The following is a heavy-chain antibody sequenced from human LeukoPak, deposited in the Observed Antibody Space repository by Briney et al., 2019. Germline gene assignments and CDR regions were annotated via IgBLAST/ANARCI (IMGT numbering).Heavy chain of an antibody. CDR1: GYTFTAYY. CDR2: INPNSGDT. V-gene: IGHV1-2*02. Sequence: GASVKVSCKASGYTFTAYYMHWVRQAPGQGLEWMGWINPNSGDTKFAQKFQGRVTMTRDTATSTAYMEVRRLKSDDTAVHYCARDSGSGGREGSGHYYPYYIDVWGKGTTVTLSS. D-gene: IGHD2-15*01. J-gene: IGHJ6*03. CDR3: ARDSGSGGREGSGHYYPYYIDV.